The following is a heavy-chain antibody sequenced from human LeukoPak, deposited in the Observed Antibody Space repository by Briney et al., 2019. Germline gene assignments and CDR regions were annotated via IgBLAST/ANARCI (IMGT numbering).Heavy chain of an antibody. CDR1: GYIFTSYG. CDR2: ISAYNGNT. V-gene: IGHV1-18*01. J-gene: IGHJ3*02. Sequence: ASVKVFCKASGYIFTSYGISWVRQAPGQGLEWMGWISAYNGNTSYAQKLQGRVTMTRDTSISTAYMELSRLRSDDTAVYYCAREGALDAFDIWGQGTMVTVSS. CDR3: AREGALDAFDI.